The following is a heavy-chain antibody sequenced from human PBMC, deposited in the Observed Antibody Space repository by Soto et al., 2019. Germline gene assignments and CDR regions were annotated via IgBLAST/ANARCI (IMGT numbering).Heavy chain of an antibody. CDR1: GGTFSNYA. V-gene: IGHV1-69*01. CDR3: ARSSGGAYYYYYGMDV. Sequence: QVQLVQSGAEVKKPGSSVKVSCKASGGTFSNYAISWVRQAPGQGLEWMGGIIPIFGTANYAQKFQGRVTITADESTSTAYMALSSLRSEDTAVYYCARSSGGAYYYYYGMDVWGQGTTVTVSS. J-gene: IGHJ6*02. D-gene: IGHD6-6*01. CDR2: IIPIFGTA.